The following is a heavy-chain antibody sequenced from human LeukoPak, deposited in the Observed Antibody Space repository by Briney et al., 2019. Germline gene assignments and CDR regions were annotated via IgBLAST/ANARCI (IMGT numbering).Heavy chain of an antibody. V-gene: IGHV4-34*01. J-gene: IGHJ5*02. D-gene: IGHD2-2*01. CDR2: INHSGST. Sequence: SETLSLTCAVYGGSFSGYYWSWIRQPPGKGLEWIGEINHSGSTNYNPSLKSRVTISADTSKNQFSLKLSSVTAADTAVYYCARDLGGPYQLLKSSWFDPWGQGTLVTVSS. CDR3: ARDLGGPYQLLKSSWFDP. CDR1: GGSFSGYY.